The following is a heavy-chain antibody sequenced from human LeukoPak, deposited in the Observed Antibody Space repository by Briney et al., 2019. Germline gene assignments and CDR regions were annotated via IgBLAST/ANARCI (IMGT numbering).Heavy chain of an antibody. D-gene: IGHD6-19*01. V-gene: IGHV1-2*02. Sequence: ASVKVSCKASGYTFTSYDISWVRQATGQGLEWMGWINPNSGGTNYAQKFQGRVTMTRDTSISTAYMELSRLRSDDTAVYYCAGVDSSGFYYWGQGTLVTVSS. J-gene: IGHJ4*02. CDR2: INPNSGGT. CDR3: AGVDSSGFYY. CDR1: GYTFTSYD.